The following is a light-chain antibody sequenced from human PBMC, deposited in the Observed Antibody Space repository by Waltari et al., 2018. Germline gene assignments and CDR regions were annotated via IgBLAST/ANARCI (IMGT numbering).Light chain of an antibody. J-gene: IGKJ1*01. CDR1: PSVLYSSNNKNY. CDR3: QQYYSTPLT. Sequence: DIVMTQSPDSLAVSLGARATINCKSSPSVLYSSNNKNYLVWYQQKPGQPPKLLIYWASTRESGVPDRFSGSGSGTDFTLTISSLQAEDVAVYYCQQYYSTPLTFGQGTKVEIK. CDR2: WAS. V-gene: IGKV4-1*01.